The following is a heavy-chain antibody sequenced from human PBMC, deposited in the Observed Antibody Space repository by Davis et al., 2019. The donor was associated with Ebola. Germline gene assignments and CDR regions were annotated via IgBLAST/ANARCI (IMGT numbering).Heavy chain of an antibody. CDR1: GGSISSYY. CDR3: ARGLLGYCTNGVCYTGDY. CDR2: IYYSGST. J-gene: IGHJ4*02. Sequence: SETLSLTCTVSGGSISSYYWSWIRQPPGKGLEWIGYIYYSGSTNYNPSLKSRVTISVDTSKNQFSLKLSSVTAADTAVYYCARGLLGYCTNGVCYTGDYWGQGTLVTVSS. V-gene: IGHV4-59*12. D-gene: IGHD2-8*01.